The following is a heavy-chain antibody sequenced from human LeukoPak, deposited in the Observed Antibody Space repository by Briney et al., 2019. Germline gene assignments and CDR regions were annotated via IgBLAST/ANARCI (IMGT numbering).Heavy chain of an antibody. Sequence: SGGSLSLSCAASGFTVSSNYMSWVRQAPGKGLEWVSVIYSGGSTYYADSVKGRFTISRDNSKNTLYLQMNSLRAEDTAVYYCAMYSSGIRFDYWGQGTLVTVSS. V-gene: IGHV3-66*01. D-gene: IGHD6-19*01. CDR1: GFTVSSNY. CDR2: IYSGGST. J-gene: IGHJ4*02. CDR3: AMYSSGIRFDY.